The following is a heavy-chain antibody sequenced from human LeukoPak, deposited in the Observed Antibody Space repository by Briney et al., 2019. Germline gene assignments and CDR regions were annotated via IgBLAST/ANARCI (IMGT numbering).Heavy chain of an antibody. D-gene: IGHD7-27*01. CDR1: GFTFSSYA. CDR2: VGGSGDNT. CDR3: AKPKYGDPYWYFDL. V-gene: IGHV3-23*01. J-gene: IGHJ2*01. Sequence: GGSLRLSCAASGFTFSSYAMSWVRQAPGKGLEWVSTVGGSGDNTYYADSVKGRFTISRDNSKNALYLQMNSLRAEDTAVYYCAKPKYGDPYWYFDLWGRGTLVTVSS.